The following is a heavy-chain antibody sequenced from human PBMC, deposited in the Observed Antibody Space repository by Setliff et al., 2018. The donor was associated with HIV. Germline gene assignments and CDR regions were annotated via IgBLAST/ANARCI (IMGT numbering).Heavy chain of an antibody. CDR1: GGSISSYY. J-gene: IGHJ4*02. D-gene: IGHD2-8*02. CDR2: IYTSGST. V-gene: IGHV4-4*08. CDR3: ARDRSYPFPYWDY. Sequence: SETLSLTCTVSGGSISSYYWSWIRQPPGKGLEWIGYIYTSGSTYYNPSLKSRVTISVDTSKNHFSLRLNSVTAADTAVYYCARDRSYPFPYWDYWGQGTLVTVSS.